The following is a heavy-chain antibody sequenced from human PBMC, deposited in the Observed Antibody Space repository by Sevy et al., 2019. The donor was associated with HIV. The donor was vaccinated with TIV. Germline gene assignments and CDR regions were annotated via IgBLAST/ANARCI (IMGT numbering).Heavy chain of an antibody. CDR3: TRGGSMTILSPWDY. D-gene: IGHD3-3*01. V-gene: IGHV3-49*04. J-gene: IGHJ4*02. CDR1: GFIYGDYA. Sequence: GGSLRLSCIASGFIYGDYAMNWVRQAPGKGLEWVGLIRRKGFGGTTQYAASVKGRFTISMDVSRRIAYLQMNSLKTGVTAVYYCTRGGSMTILSPWDYWGQGTLVTISS. CDR2: IRRKGFGGTT.